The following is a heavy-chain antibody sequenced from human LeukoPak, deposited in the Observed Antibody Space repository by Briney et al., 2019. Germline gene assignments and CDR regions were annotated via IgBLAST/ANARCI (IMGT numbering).Heavy chain of an antibody. D-gene: IGHD3-16*02. CDR1: GGSISSSSYY. Sequence: PSETLSLTCTVSGGSISSSSYYWGWIRQPPGQGLEWIGSIYYSGSTYYNPSLKSRVTISVDTSKNQFSLKLSSVTAADTAVYYCARRVRDYVWGSYRYDQFDYWGQGTLVTVSS. CDR2: IYYSGST. CDR3: ARRVRDYVWGSYRYDQFDY. V-gene: IGHV4-39*01. J-gene: IGHJ4*02.